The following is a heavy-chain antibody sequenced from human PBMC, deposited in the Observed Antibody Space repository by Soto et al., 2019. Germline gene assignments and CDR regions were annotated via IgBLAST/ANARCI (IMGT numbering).Heavy chain of an antibody. CDR2: ISGSGDST. D-gene: IGHD3-3*01. V-gene: IGHV3-23*01. CDR1: GFTFSSYC. CDR3: ARDFKAYYGYNIFEY. Sequence: PGGSLRLSCAASGFTFSSYCMSWVRQAPGKGLEWVSAISGSGDSTYNTDSLKGRFIVSRDNSKNTLYLQMNSLRAEDTAVYYCARDFKAYYGYNIFEYWGRGTSVTVS. J-gene: IGHJ4*02.